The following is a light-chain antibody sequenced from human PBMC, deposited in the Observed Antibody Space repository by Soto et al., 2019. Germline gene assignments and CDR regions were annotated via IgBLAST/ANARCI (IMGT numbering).Light chain of an antibody. CDR2: AAS. J-gene: IGKJ5*01. CDR1: QGISSY. V-gene: IGKV1-9*01. Sequence: IQLTQSPSSLSASVGDRVTITCRASQGISSYLAWYQQKPGKAPKLLIYAASTLQSGVPSRFSGSGSGTDVTLTISSLQPEDSATYYCQQLNGYPITFGQGTRLEI. CDR3: QQLNGYPIT.